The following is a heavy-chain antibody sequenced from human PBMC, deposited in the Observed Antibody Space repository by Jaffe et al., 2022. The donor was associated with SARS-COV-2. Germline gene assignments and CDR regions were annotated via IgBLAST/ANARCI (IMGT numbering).Heavy chain of an antibody. D-gene: IGHD6-13*01. CDR2: SRNEAHSYTT. CDR1: GFTLNDDY. V-gene: IGHV3-72*01. Sequence: EVQLVESGGGLVQPGGSLRLSCAASGFTLNDDYIDWVRQAPGKGLEWVGRSRNEAHSYTTEYAASVKGRFIISRDDSKNSLFLQMNSLKIEDTAVYFCVRSGSTWPETFLYWGQGTLVTVSS. CDR3: VRSGSTWPETFLY. J-gene: IGHJ4*02.